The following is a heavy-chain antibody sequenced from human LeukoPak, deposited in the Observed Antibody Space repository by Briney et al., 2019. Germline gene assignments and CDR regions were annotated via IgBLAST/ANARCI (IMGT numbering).Heavy chain of an antibody. CDR2: ISHSGTT. Sequence: SGTLSLTCGVSGGSIDITNWSWVRQAPGKGLEWIGEISHSGTTNYNPSLRSRVTMFLDRANNQFSLSLTSVTAADSAVYYCTRENRPFCPFAYWGQGVLVTVSS. D-gene: IGHD2/OR15-2a*01. J-gene: IGHJ4*02. CDR3: TRENRPFCPFAY. CDR1: GGSIDITNW. V-gene: IGHV4-4*02.